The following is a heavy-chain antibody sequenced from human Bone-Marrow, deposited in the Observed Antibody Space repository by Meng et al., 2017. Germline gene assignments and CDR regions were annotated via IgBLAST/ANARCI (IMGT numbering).Heavy chain of an antibody. CDR1: GFTFGSYA. D-gene: IGHD5-18*01. CDR3: AKGGGYSYGYVAF. J-gene: IGHJ4*02. V-gene: IGHV3-23*01. CDR2: IGGSGAST. Sequence: GESLKISCAASGFTFGSYAMSWVRQAPGKGLEWVSAIGGSGASTYYADSVKGRFTISRDNSKNTVYLQMNSLRGEDTALYYCAKGGGYSYGYVAFWGQGILVTVSS.